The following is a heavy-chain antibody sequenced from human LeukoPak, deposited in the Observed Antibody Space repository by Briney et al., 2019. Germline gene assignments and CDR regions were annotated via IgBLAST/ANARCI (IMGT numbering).Heavy chain of an antibody. CDR2: ISAYNGNT. CDR3: ARENSGYGDY. J-gene: IGHJ4*02. CDR1: GYTFTNYG. Sequence: ASVKVSCTASGYTFTNYGISWMRQAPGQGLEWMGWISAYNGNTNYEEKFQGRVTMTTDTSTTTAYMELRSLRSDDTAVYYCARENSGYGDYWGQGTLVTVSS. V-gene: IGHV1-18*01. D-gene: IGHD5-12*01.